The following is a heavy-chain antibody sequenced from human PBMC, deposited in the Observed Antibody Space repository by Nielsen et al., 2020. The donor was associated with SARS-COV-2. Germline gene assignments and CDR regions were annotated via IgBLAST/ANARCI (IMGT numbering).Heavy chain of an antibody. J-gene: IGHJ6*02. CDR3: VLLWFGELSPYYYGMDV. CDR2: ISGSGGST. Sequence: GESLKISCAASGFTFSSYAMSWVRQAPGKGLEWVSAISGSGGSTYYADSVKGRFTISRDNSKNTLYLRMNSLRAEDTAVYYCVLLWFGELSPYYYGMDVWGQGTTVTVSS. D-gene: IGHD3-10*01. V-gene: IGHV3-23*01. CDR1: GFTFSSYA.